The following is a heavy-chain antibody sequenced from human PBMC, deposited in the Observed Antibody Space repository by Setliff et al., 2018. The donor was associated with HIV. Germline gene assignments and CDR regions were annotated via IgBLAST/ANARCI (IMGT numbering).Heavy chain of an antibody. V-gene: IGHV4-59*01. J-gene: IGHJ4*02. D-gene: IGHD1-26*01. CDR3: ATYSAGEGGRGY. CDR2: IYYSGST. Sequence: SETLSLTCTVSGDSISSYYWSWIRQPPGKGLEWIGYIYYSGSTNYNPSLKSRVTISVDTSKNQFSLKLSSVTAADTAVYYCATYSAGEGGRGYWGQGRLVTVSS. CDR1: GDSISSYY.